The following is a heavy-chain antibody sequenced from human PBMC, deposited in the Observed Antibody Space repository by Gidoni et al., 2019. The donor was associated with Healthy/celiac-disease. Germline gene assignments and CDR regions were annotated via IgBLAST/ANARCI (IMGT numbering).Heavy chain of an antibody. CDR1: GFTFSSYA. J-gene: IGHJ4*02. CDR2: ISYDGSNK. Sequence: QVQLVESGGGVVQPGRSLRLSCAASGFTFSSYAMHWVRQAPGKGLEWVAVISYDGSNKYYADSVKGRFTISRDNSKNTLYLQMNSLRAEDTAVYYCARDQRITMIVVVFDYWGQGTLVTVSS. D-gene: IGHD3-22*01. V-gene: IGHV3-30-3*01. CDR3: ARDQRITMIVVVFDY.